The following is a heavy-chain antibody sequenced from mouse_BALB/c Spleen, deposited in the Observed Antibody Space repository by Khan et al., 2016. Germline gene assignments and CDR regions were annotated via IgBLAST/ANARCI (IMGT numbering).Heavy chain of an antibody. Sequence: EVQLQESGPDLVKPSQSLSLTCTVTGYSISSGYSWHWIRQFPGNKLEWMAYIHYSGSTNYNPSLKSRISITRDTSKNPAFLQLISVTTEDTATYYCTRGDYYGSGYWGQGTTLTVSS. D-gene: IGHD1-1*01. CDR2: IHYSGST. CDR1: GYSISSGYS. CDR3: TRGDYYGSGY. V-gene: IGHV3-1*02. J-gene: IGHJ2*01.